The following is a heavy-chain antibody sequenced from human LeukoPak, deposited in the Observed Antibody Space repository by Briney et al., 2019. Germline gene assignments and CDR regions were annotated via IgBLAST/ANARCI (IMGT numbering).Heavy chain of an antibody. D-gene: IGHD6-13*01. J-gene: IGHJ3*02. V-gene: IGHV4-39*07. CDR1: GGSISSSSYY. CDR3: ARPQDSSSWMAFDI. Sequence: SETLSLTCTVSGGSISSSSYYWGWIRQPPGKGLEWIGSIYYSGSTYYNPSLKSRVTISVDKSKNQFSLKLSSVTAADTAVYYCARPQDSSSWMAFDIWGQGTMVTVSS. CDR2: IYYSGST.